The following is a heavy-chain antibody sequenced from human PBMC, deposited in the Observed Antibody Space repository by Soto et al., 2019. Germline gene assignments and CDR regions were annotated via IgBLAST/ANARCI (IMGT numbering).Heavy chain of an antibody. CDR3: ARALEALHYGMDV. V-gene: IGHV3-23*01. CDR1: GFTFSSYA. Sequence: GGSLRLSCAASGFTFSSYAMSWVRQAPGQGLEWVSAISGSGSNPYYADSVKGRFTISRDNSKNTLYLQMNSLRDEDTAVYYFARALEALHYGMDVWGQGTKVTVSS. J-gene: IGHJ6*02. CDR2: ISGSGSNP.